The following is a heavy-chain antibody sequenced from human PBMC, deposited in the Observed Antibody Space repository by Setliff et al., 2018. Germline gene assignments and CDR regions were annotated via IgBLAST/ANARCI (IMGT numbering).Heavy chain of an antibody. D-gene: IGHD2-15*01. V-gene: IGHV1-18*01. CDR2: LSPYSGNT. CDR3: AKLVRYCSSRTCQRASGDEY. J-gene: IGHJ1*01. Sequence: ASVKVSCKASGFTFKDSIVNWVRQAPGQGLEWVGWLSPYSGNTYSAQKFQGRLTLTTDTSTTTAYMELKSLTSGDTAIYYCAKLVRYCSSRTCQRASGDEYWGQGTLVTGSS. CDR1: GFTFKDSI.